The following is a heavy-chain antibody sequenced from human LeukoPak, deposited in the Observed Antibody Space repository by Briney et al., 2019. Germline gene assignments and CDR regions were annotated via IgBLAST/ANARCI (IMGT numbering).Heavy chain of an antibody. J-gene: IGHJ4*02. CDR2: ISAYNGNT. D-gene: IGHD3-9*01. CDR1: GYTFTSYG. Sequence: ASVKVSCKASGYTFTSYGISWVRQAPGQGLEWMGWISAYNGNTNYAQKLQGRVTMTTDTSTSTAYMELRSLRSDDTAVYYCARAPPRDLRYFDWLLPPLDYWGQGTLVTVSS. CDR3: ARAPPRDLRYFDWLLPPLDY. V-gene: IGHV1-18*01.